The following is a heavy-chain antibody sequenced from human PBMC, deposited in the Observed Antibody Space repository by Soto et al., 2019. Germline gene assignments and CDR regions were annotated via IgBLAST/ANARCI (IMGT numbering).Heavy chain of an antibody. CDR1: GGSFSGYY. D-gene: IGHD3-10*01. CDR3: ARGRWFGVGVWFDP. V-gene: IGHV4-34*01. J-gene: IGHJ5*02. Sequence: SETLSLTCAVYGGSFSGYYWSWIRQPPGKGLEWIGEINHSGSTNYNPSLKSPVTISVDTSKNQFSLKLSSVTAADTAVYYCARGRWFGVGVWFDPWGQGTLVTVSS. CDR2: INHSGST.